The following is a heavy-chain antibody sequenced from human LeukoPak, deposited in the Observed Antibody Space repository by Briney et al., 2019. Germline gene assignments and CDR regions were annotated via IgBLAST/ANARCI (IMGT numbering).Heavy chain of an antibody. J-gene: IGHJ5*02. D-gene: IGHD2-2*01. CDR1: GDSFSINSVT. V-gene: IGHV6-1*01. Sequence: SQTLSLTCAISGDSFSINSVTWNWIRQSPSRGLEWLGRTYYRSMWYNDYAVSVRGRITVNPDTSKNQFSLHLNSVTPEDTAVYYCARRLTQYDCFDPWGQGILVTVSS. CDR3: ARRLTQYDCFDP. CDR2: TYYRSMWYN.